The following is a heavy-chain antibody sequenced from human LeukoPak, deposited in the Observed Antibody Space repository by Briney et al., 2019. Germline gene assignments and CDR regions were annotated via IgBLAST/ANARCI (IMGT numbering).Heavy chain of an antibody. CDR2: ISYDGSNK. D-gene: IGHD6-13*01. J-gene: IGHJ4*02. V-gene: IGHV3-30*18. CDR3: AKGSSSSWYVFDY. Sequence: GGSLRLSCAASGFTFSSYGMHWVCQAPGKGLEWVAVISYDGSNKYYADSVKGRFTISRDNSKNTLYLQMNSLRAEDTAVYYCAKGSSSSWYVFDYWGQGTLVTVSS. CDR1: GFTFSSYG.